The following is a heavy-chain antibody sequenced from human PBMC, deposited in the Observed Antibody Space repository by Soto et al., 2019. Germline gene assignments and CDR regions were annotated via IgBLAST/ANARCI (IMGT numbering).Heavy chain of an antibody. CDR1: GCSITSSSSY. V-gene: IGHV4-39*01. CDR2: IYYSGRT. CDR3: ARHARPAYYDILTGYSLYYFDY. D-gene: IGHD3-9*01. Sequence: SETLYLTCTVPGCSITSSSSYWGWIRPPPGQGLEWIGSIYYSGRTYYNPSLKSRVTISVDTSKNQFSLKLSSVTAADTAVYYCARHARPAYYDILTGYSLYYFDYWGQGTLVT. J-gene: IGHJ4*02.